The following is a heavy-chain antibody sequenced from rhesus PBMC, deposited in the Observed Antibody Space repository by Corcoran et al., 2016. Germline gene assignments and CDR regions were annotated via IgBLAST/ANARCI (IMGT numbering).Heavy chain of an antibody. CDR2: IYSSNGNN. D-gene: IGHD3-3*01. V-gene: IGHV4S7*01. CDR1: GGSISGGYG. CDR3: ARVYYNIWTGYYEPSDSLDV. Sequence: QVQLQESGPGLLKPSDTLSLTCAVSGGSISGGYGWGWIRQPPGKGLEWIGCIYSSNGNNYYNPSRNSRVTISTDTSKNQFSRKLSSVTAADTAVYYCARVYYNIWTGYYEPSDSLDVWGRGVLVTVSS. J-gene: IGHJ5-2*02.